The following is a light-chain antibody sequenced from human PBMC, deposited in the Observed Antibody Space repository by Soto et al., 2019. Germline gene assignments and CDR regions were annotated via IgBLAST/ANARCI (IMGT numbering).Light chain of an antibody. V-gene: IGLV2-8*01. Sequence: QSVLTQPPSASGSPGQSVTISCTGTSSDVGRYNHVSWYQQHPGKAPKLIIFDVNKRPSGVPDRFSGSKSGNTASLTVSGLQAEDEADYYCSAHAGSIYVFGSGTKVTVL. J-gene: IGLJ1*01. CDR3: SAHAGSIYV. CDR2: DVN. CDR1: SSDVGRYNH.